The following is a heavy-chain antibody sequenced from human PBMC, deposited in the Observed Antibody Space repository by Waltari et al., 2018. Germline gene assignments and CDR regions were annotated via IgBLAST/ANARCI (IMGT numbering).Heavy chain of an antibody. V-gene: IGHV3-7*01. J-gene: IGHJ4*02. Sequence: EVPLVESGGGLVQPGGSLRLSCAASEFLFSNFWMTWVRQAPGKGLGWVANINEDGSEKNYVDSVKGRFTISRDNAKNSLYLQMNSLRPEDTAVYYCASGGHVDYCGQGTLVTVSS. CDR3: ASGGHVDY. CDR1: EFLFSNFW. CDR2: INEDGSEK.